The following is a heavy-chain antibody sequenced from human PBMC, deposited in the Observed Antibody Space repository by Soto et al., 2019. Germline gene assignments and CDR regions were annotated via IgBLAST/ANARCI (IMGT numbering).Heavy chain of an antibody. CDR3: ARDNGVGP. CDR2: IYDSGST. D-gene: IGHD2-8*01. J-gene: IGHJ5*02. CDR1: GGSVTSNNY. V-gene: IGHV4-30-4*01. Sequence: PSETLSLTCAVPGGSVTSNNYWSWIRQPPGKGLEWIGYIYDSGSTYYNSSLKSRVNITLDTSKNQFSLKLTSVTAADTAVYYCARDNGVGPWGQGTLVTVSS.